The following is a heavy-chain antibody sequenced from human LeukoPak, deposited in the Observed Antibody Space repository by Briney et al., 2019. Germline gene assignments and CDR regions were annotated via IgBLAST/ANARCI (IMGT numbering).Heavy chain of an antibody. D-gene: IGHD3-22*01. V-gene: IGHV1-69*05. Sequence: ASVKVSCKASGGTFSSYAISWVRRAPGQGLEWMGGIIPIFGTANYAQKFQGRVTITTDESTSTAYMELSSLRSEDTAVYYCARDGAYYYDSSGYSAYYYYYMDVWGKGTTVTVSS. J-gene: IGHJ6*03. CDR3: ARDGAYYYDSSGYSAYYYYYMDV. CDR1: GGTFSSYA. CDR2: IIPIFGTA.